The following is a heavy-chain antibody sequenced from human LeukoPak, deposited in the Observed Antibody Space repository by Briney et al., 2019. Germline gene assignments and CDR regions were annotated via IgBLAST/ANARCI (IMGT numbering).Heavy chain of an antibody. CDR1: GGSISSGSYY. Sequence: SQTLSLTCTVSGGSISSGSYYWSWIRQPAGKGLEWIGRIYTSGSTNYNPSLKSRVTISVDTSKYQFSLKLSSVTAADTAVYYCARDLYSGSCCWGQGTLVTVSS. D-gene: IGHD1-26*01. CDR2: IYTSGST. V-gene: IGHV4-61*02. CDR3: ARDLYSGSCC. J-gene: IGHJ4*02.